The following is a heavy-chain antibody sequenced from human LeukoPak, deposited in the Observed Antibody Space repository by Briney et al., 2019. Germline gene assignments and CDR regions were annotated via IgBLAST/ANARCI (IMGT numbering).Heavy chain of an antibody. Sequence: PGGSLGLPCAASGFTFSSYWMHWVRQAPGKGLVWVSRINSDGSSTSYADSVKGRFTISRDNAKNTLYLQMNSLRAEDTAVYYCARSPGAITMPTDYFDYWGQGTLVTVSS. J-gene: IGHJ4*02. CDR2: INSDGSST. D-gene: IGHD3-10*01. CDR1: GFTFSSYW. V-gene: IGHV3-74*01. CDR3: ARSPGAITMPTDYFDY.